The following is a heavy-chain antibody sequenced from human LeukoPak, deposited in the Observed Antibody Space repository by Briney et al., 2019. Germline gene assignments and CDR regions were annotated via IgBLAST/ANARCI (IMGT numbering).Heavy chain of an antibody. V-gene: IGHV4-59*01. J-gene: IGHJ6*03. Sequence: PSETLSLTCTVSGDSIRSYYWSWIRQPPGKGLEWIGYIYYSGSTNYNPSLKSRVTISIDTSKNQFSLKLTSVTAADTAMYYCASGVAVPAAFMDVWGKGTTVTVSS. CDR2: IYYSGST. D-gene: IGHD2-2*01. CDR3: ASGVAVPAAFMDV. CDR1: GDSIRSYY.